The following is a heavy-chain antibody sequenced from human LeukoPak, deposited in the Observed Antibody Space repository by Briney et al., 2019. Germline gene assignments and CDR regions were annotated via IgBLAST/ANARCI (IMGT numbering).Heavy chain of an antibody. Sequence: GSLRLSCAASGFTLSSYGVSWVRPAPGKGLEWVSAIICSGGRTYYADSVKGLFTISRDNSKNTLYLQMNSLRAEDTAVYYCAKGTQVLPYRAYFDYWGQGTLVTVSS. CDR2: IICSGGRT. J-gene: IGHJ4*02. CDR1: GFTLSSYG. V-gene: IGHV3-23*01. CDR3: AKGTQVLPYRAYFDY. D-gene: IGHD3-16*01.